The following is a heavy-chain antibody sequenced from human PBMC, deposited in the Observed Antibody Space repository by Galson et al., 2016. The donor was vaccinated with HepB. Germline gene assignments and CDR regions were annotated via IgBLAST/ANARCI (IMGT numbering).Heavy chain of an antibody. CDR1: GYTFTTYY. CDR2: INTIGGYP. J-gene: IGHJ4*02. Sequence: SVKVSCKASGYTFTTYYIHWVRQAPGQGLEWMGTINTIGGYPTYARKFRGRVTMTRDTSTGTVFMEISSLRSEDTAVYYCARDRQADGNYYTLDHWGQGTLVTVSS. V-gene: IGHV1-46*01. D-gene: IGHD3-10*01. CDR3: ARDRQADGNYYTLDH.